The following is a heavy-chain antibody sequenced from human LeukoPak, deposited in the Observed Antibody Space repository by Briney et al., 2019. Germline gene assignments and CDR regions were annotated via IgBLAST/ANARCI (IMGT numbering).Heavy chain of an antibody. CDR1: GFTFDDYG. Sequence: GGSLRLSCAASGFTFDDYGMSWVRQAPGKGLEWVSGIHWNGGSTGYADSVKGRFTISRDNAKNSLYLQMNSLRAEDTAVYYCAKDGENTMVRGVSFLDYWGQGTLVTVSS. CDR3: AKDGENTMVRGVSFLDY. J-gene: IGHJ4*02. CDR2: IHWNGGST. V-gene: IGHV3-20*04. D-gene: IGHD3-10*01.